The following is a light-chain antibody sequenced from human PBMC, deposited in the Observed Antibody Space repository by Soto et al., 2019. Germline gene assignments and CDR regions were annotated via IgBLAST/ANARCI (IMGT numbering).Light chain of an antibody. Sequence: EIVLTQSAGSLSLSPGERATLSYRASQSVSSSYLAWYQQKPGQAPRLLIYGASGRATGIPDRFSGSGSGTDFTLTISRLEPEDFAVYYCQQYGSSSLTFGGGTKVEIK. J-gene: IGKJ4*01. V-gene: IGKV3-20*01. CDR2: GAS. CDR1: QSVSSSY. CDR3: QQYGSSSLT.